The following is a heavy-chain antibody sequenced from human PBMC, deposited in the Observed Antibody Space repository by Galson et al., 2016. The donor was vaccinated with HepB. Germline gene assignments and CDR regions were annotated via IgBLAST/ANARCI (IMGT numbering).Heavy chain of an antibody. V-gene: IGHV6-1*01. D-gene: IGHD3-10*01. Sequence: CAISGDSVSSNSAAWNWLRQSPSRGLEWLGRTYYRARWYNDYAVSVKSRITINPDTSKNQFSLHLNSVTPDDTAVYYCARGVRFGSLDYWGQGTLVTVSS. CDR1: GDSVSSNSAA. CDR3: ARGVRFGSLDY. J-gene: IGHJ4*02. CDR2: TYYRARWYN.